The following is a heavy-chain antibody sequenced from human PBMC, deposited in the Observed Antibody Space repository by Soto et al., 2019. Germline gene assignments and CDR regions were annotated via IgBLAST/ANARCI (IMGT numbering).Heavy chain of an antibody. D-gene: IGHD5-12*01. Sequence: ASVKVSCKASGYTFTSYDINWVRQATGQGLEWMGWMNPNSGNTGYAQKFQGRVTMTRNTSISTAYMELSSLRSEDTAVYYCARSTRGYARDYCYYYMAVWGKGTTVTV. V-gene: IGHV1-8*01. CDR3: ARSTRGYARDYCYYYMAV. CDR2: MNPNSGNT. J-gene: IGHJ6*03. CDR1: GYTFTSYD.